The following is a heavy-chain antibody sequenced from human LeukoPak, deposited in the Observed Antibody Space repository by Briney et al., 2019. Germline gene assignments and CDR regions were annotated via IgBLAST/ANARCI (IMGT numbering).Heavy chain of an antibody. V-gene: IGHV3-74*01. CDR3: ARGPYYYGSGSYYYYYYYYMDV. D-gene: IGHD3-10*01. J-gene: IGHJ6*03. CDR2: INSDGSST. Sequence: GGSLRLSCAASGFTFSSYWMHWVRQAPGKGLVWVSRINSDGSSTSYADSVKGRFTISRDNAKNTLYLQMNSLRAEDTAVYYCARGPYYYGSGSYYYYYYYYMDVWGKGTTVTVSS. CDR1: GFTFSSYW.